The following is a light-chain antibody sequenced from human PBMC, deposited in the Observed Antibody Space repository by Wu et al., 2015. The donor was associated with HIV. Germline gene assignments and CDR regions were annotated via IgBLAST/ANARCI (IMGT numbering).Light chain of an antibody. V-gene: IGKV1-39*01. Sequence: DIQMTQSPSSLSASVGDRVTITCRASQSISSDLKWYQQKPGAAPQLLIYAASSLQSRVPSRFSGSGSGTDFTLTISSLQPEDFATYYCQQTYSTPKTFGQGTKVEIK. CDR2: AAS. CDR3: QQTYSTPKT. J-gene: IGKJ1*01. CDR1: QSISSD.